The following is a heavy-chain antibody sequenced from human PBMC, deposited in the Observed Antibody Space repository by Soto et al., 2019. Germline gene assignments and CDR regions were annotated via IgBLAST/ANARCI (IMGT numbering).Heavy chain of an antibody. CDR3: VREPDV. J-gene: IGHJ6*02. CDR2: VSPSGDTT. V-gene: IGHV3-23*01. CDR1: GFIFSTYS. Sequence: PGGSLRLSCNASGFIFSTYSMTWVRQGPGKGLEWVAAVSPSGDTTHYADSLKGRLTISRDNSKNTVSLQMNSLSADDTGLYYCVREPDVWGQG.